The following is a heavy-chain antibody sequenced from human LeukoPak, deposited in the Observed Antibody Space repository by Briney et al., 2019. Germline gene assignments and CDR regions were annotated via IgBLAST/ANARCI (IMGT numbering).Heavy chain of an antibody. Sequence: GGSLRLSCAASGFTFSDYYMSWIRQAPGKGLEWVSYISSSGSTIYYADSVKGRFTISRDNAKNSLYLQMNSLRAEDTAVYYCARGRIAVAGPKPPRAFDIWGQGTMVTVSS. CDR3: ARGRIAVAGPKPPRAFDI. CDR1: GFTFSDYY. D-gene: IGHD6-19*01. J-gene: IGHJ3*02. CDR2: ISSSGSTI. V-gene: IGHV3-11*04.